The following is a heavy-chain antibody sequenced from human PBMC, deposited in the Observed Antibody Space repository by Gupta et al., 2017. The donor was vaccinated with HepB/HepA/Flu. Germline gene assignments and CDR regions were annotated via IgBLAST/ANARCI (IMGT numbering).Heavy chain of an antibody. Sequence: QLVQAGAEVKKPGDSVKVSCQASGYPFTIDYMHRVRQAPEQGLEWRRVINPSGDSITYARKFQGRATMTRDTSTRIVYMDLSGLISEDTAVYYCAGAGSGWFYFDYWGQGTLVTVFS. CDR2: INPSGDSI. D-gene: IGHD6-19*01. V-gene: IGHV1-46*01. J-gene: IGHJ4*02. CDR1: GYPFTIDY. CDR3: AGAGSGWFYFDY.